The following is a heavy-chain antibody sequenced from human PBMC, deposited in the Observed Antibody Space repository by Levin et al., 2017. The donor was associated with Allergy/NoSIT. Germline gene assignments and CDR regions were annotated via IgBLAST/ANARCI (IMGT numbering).Heavy chain of an antibody. V-gene: IGHV4-34*01. CDR1: GGSFSGYY. Sequence: SETLSLTCAVYGGSFSGYYWSWIRQPPGKGLEWIGEINHSGSTNYNPSLKSRVTISVDTSKNQFSLKLSSVTAADTAVYYCARLQLLRHFDYWGQGTLVTVSS. CDR2: INHSGST. D-gene: IGHD1-1*01. J-gene: IGHJ4*02. CDR3: ARLQLLRHFDY.